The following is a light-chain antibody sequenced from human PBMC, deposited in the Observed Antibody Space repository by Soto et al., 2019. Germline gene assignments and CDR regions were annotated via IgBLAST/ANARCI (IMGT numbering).Light chain of an antibody. CDR3: MQSTQLPPT. Sequence: IVITHTPLSLSFTPLQPSSISCKSSHSLLQSDGNTYLYWYLQKPGQPPQLLIYAVSNRFSGVPDRFSGSGSGTDFTLEISRVETDDVGIYYCMQSTQLPPTFGQGTRLEIK. V-gene: IGKV2D-29*01. J-gene: IGKJ5*01. CDR1: HSLLQSDGNTY. CDR2: AVS.